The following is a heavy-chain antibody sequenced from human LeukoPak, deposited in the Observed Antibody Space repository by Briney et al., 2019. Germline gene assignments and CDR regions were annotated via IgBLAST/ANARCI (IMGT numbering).Heavy chain of an antibody. Sequence: GGSLRLSCAASGFTFSSYWMHWVRQAPGKGLVWVSRINGDGTRTNYADSVKGRFAISRDNAENTVNQQIYSLKAEDTAVYYCARGVPGGWYFDLWGRATLVTVSS. CDR2: INGDGTRT. CDR1: GFTFSSYW. V-gene: IGHV3-74*01. CDR3: ARGVPGGWYFDL. D-gene: IGHD3-16*01. J-gene: IGHJ2*01.